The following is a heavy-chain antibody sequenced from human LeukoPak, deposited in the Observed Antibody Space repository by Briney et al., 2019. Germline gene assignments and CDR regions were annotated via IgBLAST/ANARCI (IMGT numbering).Heavy chain of an antibody. CDR1: GYTFTGYY. V-gene: IGHV1-2*02. CDR2: INPNSGGT. J-gene: IGHJ4*02. Sequence: ASVKVSCKASGYTFTGYYMHWVRQAPGQGLEWMGWINPNSGGTNYAQKFQGRVTMTRDTSISTAYMELSRLRSDDTAVHYCARDPPAYCGGDCYAHFSDYWGQGTLVTVSS. D-gene: IGHD2-21*02. CDR3: ARDPPAYCGGDCYAHFSDY.